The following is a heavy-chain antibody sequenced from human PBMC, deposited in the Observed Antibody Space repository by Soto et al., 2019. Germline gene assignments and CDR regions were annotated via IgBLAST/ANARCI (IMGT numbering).Heavy chain of an antibody. CDR1: GFTFSSYA. J-gene: IGHJ6*02. D-gene: IGHD5-12*01. CDR2: ISGSGGST. CDR3: AKGGYSGYDYYYYGMDV. Sequence: GGSLRLSCAASGFTFSSYAISWVRQAPGKGLEWVSAISGSGGSTYYADSVKGRFTISRDNSKNTLYLQMNSLRAEDTAVYYCAKGGYSGYDYYYYGMDVWGQGTTVTVSS. V-gene: IGHV3-23*01.